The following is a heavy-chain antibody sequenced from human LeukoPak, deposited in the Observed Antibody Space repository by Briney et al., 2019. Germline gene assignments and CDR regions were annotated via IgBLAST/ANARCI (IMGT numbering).Heavy chain of an antibody. CDR1: GGSISSSSYY. Sequence: PSETLSLTCSVSGGSISSSSYYWGWIRQSPGKGLEWIGSIYYSGSTYYNPSLKSRVTISVDTSKNQFSLKLSSVTAADTAVYYCARTKRGGFDYWGQGTLVTVSS. CDR3: ARTKRGGFDY. CDR2: IYYSGST. D-gene: IGHD3-16*01. J-gene: IGHJ4*02. V-gene: IGHV4-39*07.